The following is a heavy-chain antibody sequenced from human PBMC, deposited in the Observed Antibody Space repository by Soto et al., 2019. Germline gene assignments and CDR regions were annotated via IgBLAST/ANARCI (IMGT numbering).Heavy chain of an antibody. J-gene: IGHJ4*02. CDR1: GGSFSGYY. D-gene: IGHD3-3*02. V-gene: IGHV4-34*01. Sequence: ETLSLTCAVYGGSFSGYYWSWIRQPPGKGLEWIGEINHSGSTNYNPSLKSRVTISVDTSKNQFSLKLSSVTAADTAVYYCARGVSTVVDYWGQGTLVTVSS. CDR3: ARGVSTVVDY. CDR2: INHSGST.